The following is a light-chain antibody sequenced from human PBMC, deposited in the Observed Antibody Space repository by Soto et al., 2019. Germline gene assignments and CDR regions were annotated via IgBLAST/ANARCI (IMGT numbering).Light chain of an antibody. J-gene: IGKJ4*01. Sequence: EIVLTQSPGTLSLSPGERATLSCRASQSVSNNYLAWYQQKPGQAPRLLIYGASNRATGIPARFSGSGSGTDFTLTISSLQSQDFAVYYCQQYGSSPLTFGGGTKVDIK. V-gene: IGKV3-20*01. CDR2: GAS. CDR1: QSVSNNY. CDR3: QQYGSSPLT.